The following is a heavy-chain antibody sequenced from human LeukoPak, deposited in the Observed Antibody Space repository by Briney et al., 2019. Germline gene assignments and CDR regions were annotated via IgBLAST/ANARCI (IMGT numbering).Heavy chain of an antibody. CDR2: IRNDGSNK. V-gene: IGHV3-30*02. J-gene: IGHJ4*02. CDR1: GFTFSSYG. CDR3: AKDSSTSCHD. D-gene: IGHD2-2*01. Sequence: GTSLRLSCAASGFTFSSYGMNWVRQAPGKGLEWVAFIRNDGSNKYYADSVKGRFTISRDNSKNTLYLQMNSLRVEDTAVYYCAKDSSTSCHDWGQGTLVTVSS.